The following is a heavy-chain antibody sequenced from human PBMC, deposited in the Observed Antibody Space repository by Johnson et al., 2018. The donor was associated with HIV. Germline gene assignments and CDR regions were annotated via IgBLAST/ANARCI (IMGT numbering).Heavy chain of an antibody. CDR2: ILYDGRNI. J-gene: IGHJ3*02. V-gene: IGHV3-30*04. Sequence: QVQLVESGGGVVQPGRSLRLSCAASGFTFSSYAMHWVRQAPGKGLEWVAGILYDGRNIYYADFVKGRFTISRDNSKNTLYLQMNSLRAEDTALYYCASVYYDILTGYYYDAFDIWGQGTMVTVSS. D-gene: IGHD3-9*01. CDR3: ASVYYDILTGYYYDAFDI. CDR1: GFTFSSYA.